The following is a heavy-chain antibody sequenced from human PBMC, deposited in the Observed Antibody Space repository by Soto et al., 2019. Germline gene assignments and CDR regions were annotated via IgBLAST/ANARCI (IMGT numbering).Heavy chain of an antibody. CDR3: ARDIGYSGFNGFDP. CDR1: GFTFEDYA. J-gene: IGHJ5*02. V-gene: IGHV3-9*01. Sequence: DVRLVESGGGLVQPGRSLRLSCAASGFTFEDYAMHWVRRVPGKGLEWVSGISWNSGKIAYADSVRGRFTISRDNAKNSLYLQMNSLRTEDTALYHCARDIGYSGFNGFDPWGQGTLVTVSS. CDR2: ISWNSGKI. D-gene: IGHD5-12*01.